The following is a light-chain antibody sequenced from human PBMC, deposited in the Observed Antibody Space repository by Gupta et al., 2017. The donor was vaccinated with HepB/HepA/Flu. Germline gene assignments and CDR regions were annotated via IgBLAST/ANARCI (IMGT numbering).Light chain of an antibody. CDR1: QGITTY. J-gene: IGKJ1*01. CDR3: QQLNSYPPWT. CDR2: AAS. V-gene: IGKV1-9*01. Sequence: DIPFTQVPSLPSVSVGDRVTITCRASQGITTYLAWYQQKSGKAPKVLIYAASTLQSGVPSRFSGSGSGTEFTLAISSLQPEDSATYYCQQLNSYPPWTFGQGTKVEIK.